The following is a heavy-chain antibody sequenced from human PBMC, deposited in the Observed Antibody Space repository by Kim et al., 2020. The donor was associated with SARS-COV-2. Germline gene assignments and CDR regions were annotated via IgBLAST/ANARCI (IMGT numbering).Heavy chain of an antibody. CDR3: ARGVAARWYYFDY. CDR1: GGSFSGYY. V-gene: IGHV4-34*01. D-gene: IGHD6-25*01. Sequence: SETLSLTCAVYGGSFSGYYWSWIRQPPGKGLEWIGEINHSGSTNYNPSLKSRVTISVDTSKNQFSLKLSSVTAADTAVYYCARGVAARWYYFDYWGQGTL. CDR2: INHSGST. J-gene: IGHJ4*02.